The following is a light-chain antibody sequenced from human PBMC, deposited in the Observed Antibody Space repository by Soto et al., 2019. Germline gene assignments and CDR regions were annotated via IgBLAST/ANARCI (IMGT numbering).Light chain of an antibody. CDR2: GAS. Sequence: EIVMTQSPATLSVSPGDRATLSCRASQSVSSSLVWYQQKPGQAPRLLISGASTRATGIPVRFSGSGSGTDFTLTISSLQSEDLAVYYCQQYDTWPWTFGQGTKVEVK. CDR3: QQYDTWPWT. CDR1: QSVSSS. J-gene: IGKJ1*01. V-gene: IGKV3-15*01.